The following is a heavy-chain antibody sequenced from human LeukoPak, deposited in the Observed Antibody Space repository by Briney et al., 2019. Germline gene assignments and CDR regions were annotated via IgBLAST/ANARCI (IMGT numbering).Heavy chain of an antibody. Sequence: PGGSLRLSCAASGFTFSSYGMHWVRQAPGKGLEWVAVIWYDGGNKYYADSVKGRFTISRDNSKNTLYLQMNSLRAEDTAVYYCARDWYSYGLDYWGQGTLVTVSS. CDR1: GFTFSSYG. CDR3: ARDWYSYGLDY. CDR2: IWYDGGNK. J-gene: IGHJ4*02. D-gene: IGHD5-18*01. V-gene: IGHV3-33*01.